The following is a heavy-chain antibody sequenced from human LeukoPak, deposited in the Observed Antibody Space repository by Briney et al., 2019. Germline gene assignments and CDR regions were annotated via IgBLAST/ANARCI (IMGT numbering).Heavy chain of an antibody. V-gene: IGHV4-59*01. CDR3: AIGDYYFFDY. J-gene: IGHJ4*02. CDR1: SGSNISYY. CDR2: MYYSGST. Sequence: SETLSLTCTVSSGSNISYYWNWIRQPPGKGLEWIGYMYYSGSTNYSPSLKSRVIISVDTSKKHFSLKLSSVTAADTAVYYCAIGDYYFFDYWGQGTLVTVSS. D-gene: IGHD4-17*01.